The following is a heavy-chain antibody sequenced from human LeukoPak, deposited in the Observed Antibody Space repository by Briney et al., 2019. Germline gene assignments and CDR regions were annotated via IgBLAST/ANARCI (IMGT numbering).Heavy chain of an antibody. D-gene: IGHD3-22*01. J-gene: IGHJ4*02. CDR1: GGSFSDYY. Sequence: TPSGTLSLTCAVYGGSFSDYYWNWIRQSTGKGLEWIGEINLRGSTTYNPSLKSRVTISLDASKSQLSLKLSSVTAADTAVYYCARASFYDTGGYYSDYWGQGTLVTVSS. CDR3: ARASFYDTGGYYSDY. CDR2: INLRGST. V-gene: IGHV4-34*01.